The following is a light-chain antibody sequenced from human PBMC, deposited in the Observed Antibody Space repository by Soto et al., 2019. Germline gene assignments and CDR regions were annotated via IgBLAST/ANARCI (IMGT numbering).Light chain of an antibody. CDR1: QSIRYG. Sequence: DIQMTQSPSTLSASVGDRATITCRASQSIRYGLAWFQQKAGKAPKLLIYEASRLERGVPSRISGSGSGTEVTLTISSLQPDDFATYYCQPYISYPWTFGQGTKVEIK. V-gene: IGKV1-5*03. J-gene: IGKJ1*01. CDR3: QPYISYPWT. CDR2: EAS.